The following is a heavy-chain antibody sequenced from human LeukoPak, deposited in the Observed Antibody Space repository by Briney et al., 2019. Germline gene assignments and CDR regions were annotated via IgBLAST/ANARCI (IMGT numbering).Heavy chain of an antibody. J-gene: IGHJ3*02. CDR3: ARGGDSSGYHLYI. CDR1: GGSISSYY. CDR2: IYYSGST. D-gene: IGHD3-22*01. Sequence: SETLSLTCTVSGGSISSYYWSWIRQPPGKGLEWIGYIYYSGSTNYNPSLKSRVTISVDTSKNQSSLKLSSVTAADTAVYYCARGGDSSGYHLYIWGQGTMVAASS. V-gene: IGHV4-59*12.